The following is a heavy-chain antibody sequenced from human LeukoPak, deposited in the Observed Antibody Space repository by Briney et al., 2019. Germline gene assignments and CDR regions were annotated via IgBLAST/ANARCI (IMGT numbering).Heavy chain of an antibody. D-gene: IGHD4-23*01. J-gene: IGHJ4*02. CDR3: ARHRYPTPGIDY. V-gene: IGHV3-30*03. CDR2: ISYDGSNK. Sequence: GSLRLSCAASGFTFSSYGMHWVRQAPGKGLEWVAVISYDGSNKYYADSVKGRFTISRDNSKNTLYLQMNSLRAEDTAVYYCARHRYPTPGIDYWGQGTLVTVSS. CDR1: GFTFSSYG.